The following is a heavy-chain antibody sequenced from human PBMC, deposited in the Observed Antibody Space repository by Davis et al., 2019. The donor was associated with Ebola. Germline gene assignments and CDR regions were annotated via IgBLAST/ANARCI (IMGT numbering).Heavy chain of an antibody. V-gene: IGHV7-4-1*02. J-gene: IGHJ4*02. CDR1: RSTFNNYA. CDR3: ARSCISPFCSFDS. Sequence: AASVKVSCKSSRSTFNNYAISWVRQAPGQGLEWMGWINTNTGSPTYAPEFTGRFVFSLDTSVSTAYLQISSLEAADTAVYYCARSCISPFCSFDSWGQGTLVTVSS. CDR2: INTNTGSP. D-gene: IGHD2-15*01.